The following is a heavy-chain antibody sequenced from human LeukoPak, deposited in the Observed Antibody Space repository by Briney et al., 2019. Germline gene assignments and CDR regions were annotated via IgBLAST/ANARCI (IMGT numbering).Heavy chain of an antibody. D-gene: IGHD3-9*01. J-gene: IGHJ4*02. V-gene: IGHV4-59*08. CDR3: ARLSMENGYYDILTGYYDYYFDY. CDR2: IYYSGST. CDR1: GGSISSYY. Sequence: SETLSLTCTVSGGSISSYYWSWIRQPPGKGLEWIGYIYYSGSTNYNPSLKSRVTISVDTSKNQFSLKLSSVTAADTAVYYCARLSMENGYYDILTGYYDYYFDYWAREPWSPSPQ.